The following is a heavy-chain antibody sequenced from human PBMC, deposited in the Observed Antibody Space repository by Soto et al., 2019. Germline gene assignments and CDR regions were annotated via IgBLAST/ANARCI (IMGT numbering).Heavy chain of an antibody. V-gene: IGHV1-18*01. J-gene: IGHJ4*02. CDR3: AGGVGDDSCRSPSCDGNLHN. D-gene: IGHD2-2*01. Sequence: QVQLVQSGAEVKQPGAAVKVSCLASGYIFTMYGISWVRQAPGQGPEWMGWISAFNGDTNYAQTLPGRVTMNRDTSKNTAYRELRSLTSDDTAVYYCAGGVGDDSCRSPSCDGNLHNWGQGTLVSVSS. CDR2: ISAFNGDT. CDR1: GYIFTMYG.